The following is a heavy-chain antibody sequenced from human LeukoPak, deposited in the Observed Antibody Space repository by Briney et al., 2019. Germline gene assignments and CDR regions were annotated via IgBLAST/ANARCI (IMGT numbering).Heavy chain of an antibody. J-gene: IGHJ4*02. D-gene: IGHD4-23*01. V-gene: IGHV3-30*18. CDR1: GFTFSSYG. CDR3: AKDGSDYTTVVMYY. Sequence: GGSLRLSCAASGFTFSSYGMHWVRQAPGKGLEWVAVISYDGSNKYYADSVKGRFTISRDNSKNTLYLQMNSLRAEDTAVYYCAKDGSDYTTVVMYYWGQGTLVTVSS. CDR2: ISYDGSNK.